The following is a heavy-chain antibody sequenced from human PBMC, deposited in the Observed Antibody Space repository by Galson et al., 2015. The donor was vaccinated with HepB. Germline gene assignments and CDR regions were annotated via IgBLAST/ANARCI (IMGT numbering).Heavy chain of an antibody. V-gene: IGHV3-11*01. Sequence: SLRLSCAASGFIFSDYCMSWIRQAPGKGLEWVSYITSSGTTIYYADSVKGRFTISRDNAKNSLYLQMNRLRAEDTAVYYCARERVVIPPTGLDVWGQGTTVTVSS. J-gene: IGHJ6*02. CDR1: GFIFSDYC. CDR3: ARERVVIPPTGLDV. D-gene: IGHD3-3*01. CDR2: ITSSGTTI.